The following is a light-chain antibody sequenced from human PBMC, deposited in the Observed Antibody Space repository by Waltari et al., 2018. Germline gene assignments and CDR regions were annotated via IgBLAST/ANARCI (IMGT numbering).Light chain of an antibody. V-gene: IGKV4-1*01. CDR3: QQHYSTPPT. CDR1: QSVLYSYYNKNY. CDR2: WAS. Sequence: DIVMTQPPDSLAVSLGESATINCKSSQSVLYSYYNKNYLAWYQQKPGQPPKLLISWASTRESGVPDRFSGSGSGTDFTLTISSLQAEDVAVYYCQQHYSTPPTFGQGTKLEIK. J-gene: IGKJ2*01.